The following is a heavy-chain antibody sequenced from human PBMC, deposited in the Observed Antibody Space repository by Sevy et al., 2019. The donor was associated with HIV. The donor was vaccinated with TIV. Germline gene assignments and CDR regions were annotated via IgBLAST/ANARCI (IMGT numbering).Heavy chain of an antibody. CDR1: GDSVSSNSAA. J-gene: IGHJ3*02. V-gene: IGHV6-1*01. CDR2: TYYRSKGYN. CDR3: ARETAGTGAFDI. Sequence: QSQTLSLTCAISGDSVSSNSAAWNWIRQSPSRGLEWLGRTYYRSKGYNHYAVSVKSRITISPDTSKNQFSLQLNSATPEDTAVYYCARETAGTGAFDIWGQGTMVTVSS. D-gene: IGHD1-1*01.